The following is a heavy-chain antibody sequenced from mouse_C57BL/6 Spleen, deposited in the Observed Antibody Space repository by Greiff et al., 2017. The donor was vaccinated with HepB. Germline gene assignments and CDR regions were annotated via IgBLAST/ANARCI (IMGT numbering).Heavy chain of an antibody. V-gene: IGHV1-50*01. D-gene: IGHD3-3*01. CDR1: GYTFTSYW. CDR3: AGGRGVSFAY. CDR2: IDPSDSYT. Sequence: QVQLQQPGAELVKPGASVKLSCKASGYTFTSYWMQWVKQRPGQGLEWIGEIDPSDSYTNYNQTFKGKATLTVDTSSSTAYMQLSSLTSEDSAVYYCAGGRGVSFAYWGQGTLVTVAA. J-gene: IGHJ3*01.